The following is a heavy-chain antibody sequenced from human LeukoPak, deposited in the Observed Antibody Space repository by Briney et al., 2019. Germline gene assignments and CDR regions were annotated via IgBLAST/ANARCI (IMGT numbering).Heavy chain of an antibody. CDR1: GGSISSYY. V-gene: IGHV4-59*01. J-gene: IGHJ5*02. D-gene: IGHD6-19*01. Sequence: SEALSLTCTVSGGSISSYYWSWIRQPPGKGLEWVGYIYYSGSTNYNPSLKSRVTISVDTSKNQFSLKLSSVTAADTAVYYCARRSRAVATAGWFDPWGQGTLVTVSS. CDR2: IYYSGST. CDR3: ARRSRAVATAGWFDP.